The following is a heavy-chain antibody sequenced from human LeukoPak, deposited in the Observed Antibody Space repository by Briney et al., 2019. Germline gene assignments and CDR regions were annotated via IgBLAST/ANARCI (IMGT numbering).Heavy chain of an antibody. CDR2: ISSSSSYI. Sequence: GSLRLSFSASGFPFRCHNMNRVRQAPGKGLELVSSISSSSSYIYYADSVKGRFTISRDNAKNSLYLQMNSLRAEDTAVYYCAREETYSGSYYFDYWGQGTLVTVSS. D-gene: IGHD1-26*01. V-gene: IGHV3-21*01. CDR1: GFPFRCHN. J-gene: IGHJ4*02. CDR3: AREETYSGSYYFDY.